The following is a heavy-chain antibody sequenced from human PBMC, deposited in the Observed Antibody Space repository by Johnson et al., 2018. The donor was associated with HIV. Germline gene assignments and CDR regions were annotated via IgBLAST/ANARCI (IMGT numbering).Heavy chain of an antibody. CDR2: ISPSGSNI. CDR3: AKDRGSGDVFDI. CDR1: GFTFSGYY. D-gene: IGHD1-26*01. J-gene: IGHJ3*02. Sequence: QVQLVESGGGLVKPGGSLRLSCAASGFTFSGYYMSWIRQAPGKGLEFISYISPSGSNIYSAASVQGRFTISRDSSKNTRYLQMNSLRAEDTAVYYCAKDRGSGDVFDIWGQGTMVTVSS. V-gene: IGHV3-11*04.